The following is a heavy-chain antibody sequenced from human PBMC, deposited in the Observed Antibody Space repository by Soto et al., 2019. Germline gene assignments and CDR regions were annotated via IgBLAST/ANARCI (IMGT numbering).Heavy chain of an antibody. Sequence: QITLNESGPTVVRPTETLTLTCRFSGFSLTTSGVGVGWIRQSPGKAPEWLALIYWDDDKRYSASLKSRLTITKDTSKNHVVRTVSDLDPTDTATYYCAHRVLRTVFGLVTTTAIYFDFWGQGTPVAVSS. D-gene: IGHD3-3*01. J-gene: IGHJ4*02. CDR1: GFSLTTSGVG. V-gene: IGHV2-5*02. CDR3: AHRVLRTVFGLVTTTAIYFDF. CDR2: IYWDDDK.